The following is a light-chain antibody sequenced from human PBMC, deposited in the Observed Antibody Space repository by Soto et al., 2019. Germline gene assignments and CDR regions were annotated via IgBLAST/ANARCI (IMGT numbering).Light chain of an antibody. V-gene: IGKV3-15*01. CDR2: GAS. J-gene: IGKJ1*01. Sequence: SGLTQTPGTLSLSPGERATLSCRASQSVSSDLAWYQHKPGQAPRLLIYGASTRATGIPARFSGSGSGTEFTLTISSLQSEDFAVYYCQQYNDWPPWTFGQGTKVDI. CDR3: QQYNDWPPWT. CDR1: QSVSSD.